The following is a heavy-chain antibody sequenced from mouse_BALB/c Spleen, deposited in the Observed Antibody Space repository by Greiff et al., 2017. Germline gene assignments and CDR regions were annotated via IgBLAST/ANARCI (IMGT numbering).Heavy chain of an antibody. Sequence: QVQLQQSGAELMKPGASVKISCKATGYTFSSYWIEWVKQRPGHGLEWIGEILPGSGSTNYNEKFKGKATFTADTSSNTAYMQLSSLTSEDSAVYYCARDYGSSRALAMDYWGQGTSVTVSS. J-gene: IGHJ4*01. CDR3: ARDYGSSRALAMDY. CDR2: ILPGSGST. CDR1: GYTFSSYW. V-gene: IGHV1-9*01. D-gene: IGHD1-1*01.